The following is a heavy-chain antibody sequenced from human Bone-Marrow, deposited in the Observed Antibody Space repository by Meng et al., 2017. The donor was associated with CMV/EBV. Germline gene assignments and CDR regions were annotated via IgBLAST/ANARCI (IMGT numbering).Heavy chain of an antibody. D-gene: IGHD6-6*01. Sequence: SCQASGGSFSSYAISWVRQAPGQGLEWMGGILPIFGTANYAQKFQGRVTITTDESTSTAYMELSSLRSEDTAVYYCASGGAARSFDYWGQGTLVTVSS. V-gene: IGHV1-69*05. CDR2: ILPIFGTA. CDR3: ASGGAARSFDY. J-gene: IGHJ4*02. CDR1: GGSFSSYA.